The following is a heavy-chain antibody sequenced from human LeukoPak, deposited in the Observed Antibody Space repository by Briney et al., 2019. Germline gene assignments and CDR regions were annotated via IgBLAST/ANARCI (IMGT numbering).Heavy chain of an antibody. V-gene: IGHV3-48*03. D-gene: IGHD3-3*01. Sequence: PGGSLRLSCAASGFTFSSYEMNWVRQAPGKGLKWVSYISSSGSTIYYADSVKGRFTISRDNAKNSLYLQMNSLRAEDTAVYYCARGVGYRYDFWSGYYSYWGQGTLVTVSS. CDR2: ISSSGSTI. CDR1: GFTFSSYE. J-gene: IGHJ4*02. CDR3: ARGVGYRYDFWSGYYSY.